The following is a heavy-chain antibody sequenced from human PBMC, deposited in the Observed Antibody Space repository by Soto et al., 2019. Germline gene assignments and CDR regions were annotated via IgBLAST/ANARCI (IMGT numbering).Heavy chain of an antibody. J-gene: IGHJ6*02. V-gene: IGHV1-69*01. D-gene: IGHD3-10*01. CDR3: ARARLSNGDPNIYFFYGLDV. Sequence: QVQFVQSGAEVKMPGSSVKFSCKASGDMFRNSAFTWVRQAPGQGLAWMGVIIPLFRKTDVAQKFQGRVNLTADESTCSLYMEVSSLTSEDTAVYYCARARLSNGDPNIYFFYGLDVWGQGTTITVSS. CDR1: GDMFRNSA. CDR2: IIPLFRKT.